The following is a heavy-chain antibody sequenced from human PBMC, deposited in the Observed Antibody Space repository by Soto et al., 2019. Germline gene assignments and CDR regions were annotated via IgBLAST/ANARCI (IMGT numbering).Heavy chain of an antibody. CDR1: GGSFSGHY. Sequence: SETLSLTCAVYGGSFSGHYWSWIRQPPGKRLEYIGYINNSANTNYNPSLKSRVAVSVDTSKNQFSLRLSSVTAADTAVYYCANRYYDGSGYLHDYWGQGILVTVSS. D-gene: IGHD3-22*01. CDR3: ANRYYDGSGYLHDY. CDR2: INNSANT. J-gene: IGHJ4*02. V-gene: IGHV4-59*11.